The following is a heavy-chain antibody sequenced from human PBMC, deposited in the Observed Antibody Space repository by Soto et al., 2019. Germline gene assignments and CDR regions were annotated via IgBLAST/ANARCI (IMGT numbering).Heavy chain of an antibody. J-gene: IGHJ1*01. V-gene: IGHV1-3*01. Sequence: ASVKVSCKASGYTFTSYAMHWMRQAPGQRLEWMGWINAGNGNTKYSQKFQGRVTITRDTSASTAYMALSSLRSEDTAVYYCARPAALLRWELLQGYFQHWGQGTRGTVSS. CDR2: INAGNGNT. CDR3: ARPAALLRWELLQGYFQH. D-gene: IGHD1-26*01. CDR1: GYTFTSYA.